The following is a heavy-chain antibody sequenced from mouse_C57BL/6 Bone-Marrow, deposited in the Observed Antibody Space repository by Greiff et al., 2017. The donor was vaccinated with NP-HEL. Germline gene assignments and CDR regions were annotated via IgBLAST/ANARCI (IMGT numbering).Heavy chain of an antibody. CDR3: APDYDYDGEAFAY. V-gene: IGHV1-64*01. CDR2: IHPNSGST. CDR1: GYTFTSYW. Sequence: QVQLQQPGAELVKPGASVKLSCKASGYTFTSYWMHWVKQRPGQGLEWIGMIHPNSGSTNYNEKFKSKATLTVDKSSSTAYMQLSSLTSEDSAVYYCAPDYDYDGEAFAYWGQGTLVTVSA. J-gene: IGHJ3*01. D-gene: IGHD2-4*01.